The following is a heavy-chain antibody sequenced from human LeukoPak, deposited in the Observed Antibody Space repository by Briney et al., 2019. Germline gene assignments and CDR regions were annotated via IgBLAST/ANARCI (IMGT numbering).Heavy chain of an antibody. V-gene: IGHV1-69*06. J-gene: IGHJ3*02. D-gene: IGHD2-21*01. Sequence: PGGSLRLSCAASGFTFSSYAISWVRQAPGQGLEWMGGIIPIFGTANYAQKFQGRVTITADKSTSTAYMELSSLRSEDTAVYYCARSLVNAFDIWGQGTMVTVSS. CDR1: GFTFSSYA. CDR3: ARSLVNAFDI. CDR2: IIPIFGTA.